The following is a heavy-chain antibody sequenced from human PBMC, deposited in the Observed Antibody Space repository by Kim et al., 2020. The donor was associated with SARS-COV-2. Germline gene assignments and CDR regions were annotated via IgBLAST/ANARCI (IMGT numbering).Heavy chain of an antibody. CDR2: VYYTGDT. CDR1: GGSINNYY. Sequence: SETLSLTCTVSGGSINNYYWTWIRQPPGRGLEWIGYVYYTGDTNYNPSLESRLTISVDTSKNQLSLKLSSVTAADTAVYYCARGASSFGDWGQGTLVTVS. D-gene: IGHD6-6*01. J-gene: IGHJ4*02. V-gene: IGHV4-59*13. CDR3: ARGASSFGD.